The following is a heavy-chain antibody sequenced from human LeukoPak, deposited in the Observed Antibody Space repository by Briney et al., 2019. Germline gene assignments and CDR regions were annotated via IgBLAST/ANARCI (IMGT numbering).Heavy chain of an antibody. D-gene: IGHD1-1*01. J-gene: IGHJ6*03. CDR2: IIPIFGTA. CDR3: ARVVSGTHYYMDV. Sequence: AVKVSCKASGGTFSSYAISWVRPAPGQGLEWMGGIIPIFGTANYAQKFQGRVTITTDESTSTAYMELSSLRSEDTAVYYCARVVSGTHYYMDVWGKGTTVTVSS. V-gene: IGHV1-69*05. CDR1: GGTFSSYA.